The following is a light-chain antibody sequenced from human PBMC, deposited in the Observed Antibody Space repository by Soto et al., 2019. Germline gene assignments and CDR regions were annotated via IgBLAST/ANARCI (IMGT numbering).Light chain of an antibody. CDR2: DAS. Sequence: SQSASTLSASMGDRVTITCRASQTIFNWLAWYQRKPGRAPNLLIYDASSLQSGVPSTFSGSGSGTEFTLTISSLQAEDLAGYYCQQYGNWPRTFAQGTMV. CDR3: QQYGNWPRT. V-gene: IGKV1-5*01. CDR1: QTIFNW. J-gene: IGKJ1*01.